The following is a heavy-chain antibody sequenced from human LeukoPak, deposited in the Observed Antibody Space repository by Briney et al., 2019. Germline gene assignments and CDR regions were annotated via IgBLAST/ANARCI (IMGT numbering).Heavy chain of an antibody. CDR3: ARDYNWNPPDY. V-gene: IGHV3-74*01. CDR1: GFTFTSHW. J-gene: IGHJ4*02. CDR2: INSDGTIT. D-gene: IGHD1-1*01. Sequence: GESLRLSCAASGFTFTSHWMHWVRQAPGKGLVWVSRINSDGTITTYADSAQGRFTISRDNAKNTLYLQMNSLRVEDTAVYYCARDYNWNPPDYWGQGTLVTVSS.